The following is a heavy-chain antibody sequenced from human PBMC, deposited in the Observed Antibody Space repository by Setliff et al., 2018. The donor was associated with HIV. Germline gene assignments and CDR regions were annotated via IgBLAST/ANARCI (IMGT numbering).Heavy chain of an antibody. CDR1: GGSITSGSYY. V-gene: IGHV4-61*09. D-gene: IGHD7-27*01. Sequence: SETLSLTCTVSGGSITSGSYYWSWIRQPAGKGLEWIGYIHTSGSTNYNPSLKSRVTISLDTSNDRFSLRLSSVTAADTAVYYCARAPTGELDFWGQGTLVTVSS. CDR2: IHTSGST. CDR3: ARAPTGELDF. J-gene: IGHJ4*02.